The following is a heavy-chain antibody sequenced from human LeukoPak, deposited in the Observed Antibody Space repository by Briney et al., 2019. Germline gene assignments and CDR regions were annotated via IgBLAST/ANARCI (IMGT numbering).Heavy chain of an antibody. Sequence: GSVKVSCKASGYTFTSYGISWVRQAPGQGLEWMGWISAYNGNTNYAQKLQGRVTMTTDTSTSTAYMELRSLRSDDTAVYYCARQLTVTTGDPYIYWDQGTLVTVSS. CDR2: ISAYNGNT. D-gene: IGHD4-17*01. CDR1: GYTFTSYG. CDR3: ARQLTVTTGDPYIY. V-gene: IGHV1-18*01. J-gene: IGHJ4*02.